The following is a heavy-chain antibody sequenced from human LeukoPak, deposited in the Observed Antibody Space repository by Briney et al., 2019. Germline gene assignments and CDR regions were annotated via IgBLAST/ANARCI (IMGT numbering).Heavy chain of an antibody. V-gene: IGHV3-11*01. CDR3: AREARGSGRDLDY. J-gene: IGHJ4*02. CDR1: GFSFSDFY. Sequence: KPGGSLSLSCAASGFSFSDFYMSWIRQAPGMGPEWISYIGTRSNPIYYADSVKGRFTISRDDAKNSLYLQMNSLRDEDTAVYFCAREARGSGRDLDYSGQGILVTVSS. CDR2: IGTRSNPI. D-gene: IGHD1-26*01.